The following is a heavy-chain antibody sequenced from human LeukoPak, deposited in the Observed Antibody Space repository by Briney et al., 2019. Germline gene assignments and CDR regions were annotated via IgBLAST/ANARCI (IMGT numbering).Heavy chain of an antibody. CDR2: IYPGDSDT. CDR3: ARSPYNSGWYYFDY. CDR1: GYSFSSYW. V-gene: IGHV5-51*01. J-gene: IGHJ4*02. D-gene: IGHD6-19*01. Sequence: GESLKISCKGSGYSFSSYWIGWVRQMPGKGLELMGIIYPGDSDTKYSPSFQGQVTISADKSISTAYLEWSSLKASETAMYYCARSPYNSGWYYFDYWGQGTLVTVSS.